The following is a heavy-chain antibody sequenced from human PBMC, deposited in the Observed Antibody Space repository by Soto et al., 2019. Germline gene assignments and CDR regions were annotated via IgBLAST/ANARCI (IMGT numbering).Heavy chain of an antibody. J-gene: IGHJ3*02. CDR3: AGASTWQPGAFDS. Sequence: SETLSLTCAVYGGSFSGYYWSWIRQPPGKGLEWIGEINHSGSTNYNPSLKSRVTISVDTSKNQFSLKLSSVTAADTAVYYCAGASTWQPGAFDSWGQGTTVTVSS. V-gene: IGHV4-34*01. D-gene: IGHD2-2*01. CDR2: INHSGST. CDR1: GGSFSGYY.